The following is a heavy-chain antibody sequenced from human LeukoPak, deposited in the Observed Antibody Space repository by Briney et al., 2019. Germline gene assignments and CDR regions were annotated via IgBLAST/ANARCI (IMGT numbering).Heavy chain of an antibody. CDR1: GFTFSSYA. Sequence: QTGGSLRLSCAATGFTFSSYAMSWVRQAPGKGLEWVSSISGSGGSTNYADSVKGRFTISRDNAKNSLYLQMNSLRAEDTAVYYCARVGRPESFQVYYFDYWGQGTLVTVSS. J-gene: IGHJ4*02. V-gene: IGHV3-23*01. CDR2: ISGSGGST. CDR3: ARVGRPESFQVYYFDY. D-gene: IGHD1-1*01.